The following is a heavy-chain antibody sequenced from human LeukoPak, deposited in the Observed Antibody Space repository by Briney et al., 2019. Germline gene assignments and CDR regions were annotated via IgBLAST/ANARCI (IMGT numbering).Heavy chain of an antibody. CDR1: GYSIRSGYY. D-gene: IGHD2-2*01. V-gene: IGHV4-38-2*01. CDR2: IYHSGST. CDR3: ARTTWDIVVVPAAGWFDP. J-gene: IGHJ5*02. Sequence: PSETLSLTCAVSGYSIRSGYYWGWIRQPPGKGLEWIGSIYHSGSTYYNPSLKSRVTISVDTSKNQFSLKLSSVTAADTAVYYCARTTWDIVVVPAAGWFDPWGQGTLVTVSS.